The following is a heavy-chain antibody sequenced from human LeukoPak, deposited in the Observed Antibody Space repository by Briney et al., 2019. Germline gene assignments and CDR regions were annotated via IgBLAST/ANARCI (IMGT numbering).Heavy chain of an antibody. CDR1: GFTFSTYG. V-gene: IGHV3-30*03. CDR2: ISNDGRR. Sequence: SGGSLRLSCTASGFTFSTYGMHWVRQAPGKGLDWVAVISNDGRRYYAESVKGRFTISRDNSKEMLFLQMNTLKIEDTAVYYCLTDAFDIWGQGTTVTVTS. J-gene: IGHJ3*02. CDR3: LTDAFDI.